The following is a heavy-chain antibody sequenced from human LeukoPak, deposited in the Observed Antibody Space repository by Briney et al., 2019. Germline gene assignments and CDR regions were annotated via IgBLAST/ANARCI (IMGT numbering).Heavy chain of an antibody. CDR1: GDSITSNKW. V-gene: IGHV4-4*02. D-gene: IGHD3-22*01. J-gene: IGHJ3*02. CDR2: FYHSGST. Sequence: PSGTLSLTCAVSGDSITSNKWWSWVRQSPQKGLEWIGEFYHSGSTNYNPSLKSRVTISVDTSKNQFSLKLSSVTAADTAVYYCAREPPSGLTYAFDIWGQGTMVTVSS. CDR3: AREPPSGLTYAFDI.